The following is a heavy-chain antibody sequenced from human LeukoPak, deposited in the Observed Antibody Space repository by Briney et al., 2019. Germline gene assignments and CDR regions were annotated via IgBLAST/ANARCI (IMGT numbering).Heavy chain of an antibody. CDR3: ASSLRRWNYKVEWFDP. Sequence: ASVKVSCKASGYTFTGYYMHWVRQAPGQGLEWMGWINPNSGGTNYAQKFQGRVTMTRDTSISTAYMELSRLRSDDTAVYYCASSLRRWNYKVEWFDPWGQGTLVTVSS. J-gene: IGHJ5*02. D-gene: IGHD1-7*01. CDR1: GYTFTGYY. CDR2: INPNSGGT. V-gene: IGHV1-2*02.